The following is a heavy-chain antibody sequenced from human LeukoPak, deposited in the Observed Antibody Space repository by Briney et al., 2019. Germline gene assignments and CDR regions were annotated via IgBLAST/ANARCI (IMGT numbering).Heavy chain of an antibody. CDR3: AREAGGCSGGSCYRVNAFDI. V-gene: IGHV1-8*01. CDR1: GYTFTSYD. J-gene: IGHJ3*02. Sequence: APVKVSCKASGYTFTSYDINWVPQATGQGLQWRGWMNPNSGNTGYAQKLQGRLTMTRNTSISAAYMELSSLRSEDTAVYYCAREAGGCSGGSCYRVNAFDIWGQGTMVTVSS. CDR2: MNPNSGNT. D-gene: IGHD2-15*01.